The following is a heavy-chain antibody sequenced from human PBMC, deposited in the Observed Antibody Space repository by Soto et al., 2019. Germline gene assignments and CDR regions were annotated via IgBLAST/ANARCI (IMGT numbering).Heavy chain of an antibody. V-gene: IGHV4-30-2*03. D-gene: IGHD3-22*01. CDR3: ARDYFDSSDYTTNWLDP. J-gene: IGHJ5*02. Sequence: PSETLSLTCAVSGGSISNRGYSWSWIRQPPGKGLEWIGNIYHTGSAYYNPSLKSRVTIFVDTSKNQFSLKLTSVTAADTALYFCARDYFDSSDYTTNWLDPWGQGTLVNVPQ. CDR2: IYHTGSA. CDR1: GGSISNRGYS.